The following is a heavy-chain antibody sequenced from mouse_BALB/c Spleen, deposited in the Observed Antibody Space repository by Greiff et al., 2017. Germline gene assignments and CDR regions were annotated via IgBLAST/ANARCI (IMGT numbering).Heavy chain of an antibody. Sequence: QVQPQQSGPELVKPGASVRISCKASGYTFTSYYIHWVKQRPGQGLEWIGWIYPGNVNTKYNEKFKGKATLTADKSSSTAYMQLSSLTSEDSAVYFCASAVTGAMDYWGQGTSVTVSS. CDR1: GYTFTSYY. V-gene: IGHV1S56*01. CDR3: ASAVTGAMDY. D-gene: IGHD2-1*01. J-gene: IGHJ4*01. CDR2: IYPGNVNT.